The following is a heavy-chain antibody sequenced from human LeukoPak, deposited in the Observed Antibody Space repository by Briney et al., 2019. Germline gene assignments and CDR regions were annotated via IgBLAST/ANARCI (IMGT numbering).Heavy chain of an antibody. CDR1: GFTFDDYG. CDR3: AKDDAWLRFVE. Sequence: GGSLRLSCAASGFTFDDYGMHWVRQVPGKGLEWVSDISPSADIKYYTDSVKGRFTISRHNSKNMLYLEVISLTADDTAVYYCAKDDAWLRFVEWSQGTLVTVSS. CDR2: ISPSADIK. D-gene: IGHD3-10*01. V-gene: IGHV3-23*01. J-gene: IGHJ4*02.